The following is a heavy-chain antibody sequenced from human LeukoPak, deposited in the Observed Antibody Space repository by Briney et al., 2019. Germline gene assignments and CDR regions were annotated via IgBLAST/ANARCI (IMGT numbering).Heavy chain of an antibody. D-gene: IGHD1-26*01. V-gene: IGHV1-8*01. Sequence: ASVKVSCKASGYTFTSYDINWVRQATGQGLEWMGWVNPNSGNTGYAQKFQGRVTMTRNTSIGTAYMELSSLRSEDTAVYYCARVPYVGSYYGRYYFDYWGQGTLVTVSS. CDR2: VNPNSGNT. CDR3: ARVPYVGSYYGRYYFDY. CDR1: GYTFTSYD. J-gene: IGHJ4*02.